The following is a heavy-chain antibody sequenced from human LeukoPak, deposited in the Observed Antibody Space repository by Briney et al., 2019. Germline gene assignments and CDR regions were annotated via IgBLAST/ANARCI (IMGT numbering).Heavy chain of an antibody. Sequence: GGSLRLSCAASGFTFSSYAMSWVRQAPGKGLEWVSAISGSGGSTYYADSVKGRFTISRDNSKNTLYLQMNSLRAEDTAVYYCAKSSGGYSSGWYDYWGQGTLVTVSS. CDR2: ISGSGGST. J-gene: IGHJ4*02. V-gene: IGHV3-23*01. CDR3: AKSSGGYSSGWYDY. D-gene: IGHD6-19*01. CDR1: GFTFSSYA.